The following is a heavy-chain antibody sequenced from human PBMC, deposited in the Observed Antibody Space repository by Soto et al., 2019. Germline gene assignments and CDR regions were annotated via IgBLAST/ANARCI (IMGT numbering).Heavy chain of an antibody. CDR1: GGSISSYY. CDR2: IYYSGST. Sequence: SETLSLTCTVSGGSISSYYWSWIRQPPGKGLEWIGYIYYSGSTNYNPSLKSRVTISVDTSKNQFSLKLSSVTAADTAVYYCASHVLRFLEWFPKPDYMDVWGKGTTVTVSS. D-gene: IGHD3-3*01. CDR3: ASHVLRFLEWFPKPDYMDV. V-gene: IGHV4-59*08. J-gene: IGHJ6*03.